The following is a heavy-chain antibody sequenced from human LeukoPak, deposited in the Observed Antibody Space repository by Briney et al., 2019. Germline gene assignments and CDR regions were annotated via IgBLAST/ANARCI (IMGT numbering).Heavy chain of an antibody. Sequence: SVKVSCKASGGTFSSYAISWVRQAPGQGLEWMGRIIPILGIANYAQKFQGRVTITADKSTSTAYMELSSLRSEDTAAYYCARGYCSGGSCDLDYWGQGTLVTVSS. CDR3: ARGYCSGGSCDLDY. D-gene: IGHD2-15*01. V-gene: IGHV1-69*04. J-gene: IGHJ4*02. CDR2: IIPILGIA. CDR1: GGTFSSYA.